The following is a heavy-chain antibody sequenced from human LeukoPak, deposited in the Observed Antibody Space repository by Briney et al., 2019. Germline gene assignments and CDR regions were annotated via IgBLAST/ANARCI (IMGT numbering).Heavy chain of an antibody. CDR3: VREASDCGGGACYSEGMDH. V-gene: IGHV1-2*02. J-gene: IGHJ4*02. D-gene: IGHD2-15*01. CDR2: INPHNGTT. CDR1: GFVFIGFY. Sequence: ASVKVSCKTSGFVFIGFYMHWVRQAPGQGLEWMGWINPHNGTTNFAQNIQGRVTMTRDTSIATPYMELSRLTPDDTAVYYCVREASDCGGGACYSEGMDHWGQGTLVTVFS.